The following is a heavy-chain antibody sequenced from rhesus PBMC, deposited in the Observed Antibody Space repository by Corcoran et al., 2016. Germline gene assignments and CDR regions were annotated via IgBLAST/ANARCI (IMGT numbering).Heavy chain of an antibody. CDR3: AESLTIFGVVISNRFDV. J-gene: IGHJ5-1*01. D-gene: IGHD3-3*01. Sequence: VQLQESGPGLVKPSETLSLICPVPGASLSTYLWRWIRQSPGKGLEWIGEIKGNSGTTNYNHTFQSLVTISRDTAKNQFSRKLSSVTAADTAVYYCAESLTIFGVVISNRFDVWGPGVLVTVSS. CDR1: GASLSTYL. CDR2: IKGNSGTT. V-gene: IGHV4-80*01.